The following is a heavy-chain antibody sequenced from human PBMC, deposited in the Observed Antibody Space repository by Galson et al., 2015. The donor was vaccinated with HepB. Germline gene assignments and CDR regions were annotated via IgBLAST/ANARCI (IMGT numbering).Heavy chain of an antibody. CDR2: IYPTDSDT. CDR1: GYNFANYW. Sequence: GAEVKKTGESLKISCKGSGYNFANYWIGWVRQMPGKGLEWMGIIYPTDSDTTYSPSFQGQVTISADKSISTAYLQWNSLKASDTAMYYCARRWRSDGGPFDYWGQGTLVTVSS. CDR3: ARRWRSDGGPFDY. D-gene: IGHD5-24*01. J-gene: IGHJ4*02. V-gene: IGHV5-51*01.